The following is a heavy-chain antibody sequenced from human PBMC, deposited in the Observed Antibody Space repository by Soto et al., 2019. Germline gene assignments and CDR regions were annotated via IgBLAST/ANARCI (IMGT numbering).Heavy chain of an antibody. Sequence: ASVKVSCKASGYTFTSYAMHWVRQAPGQRLEWMGWINAGNGNTKYSQKFQGRVTITRDTSASTAYMELSSLRSEDTAVYYCAREGWGFGEIDYWGQGTLVTVSS. V-gene: IGHV1-3*01. J-gene: IGHJ4*02. CDR3: AREGWGFGEIDY. D-gene: IGHD3-10*01. CDR1: GYTFTSYA. CDR2: INAGNGNT.